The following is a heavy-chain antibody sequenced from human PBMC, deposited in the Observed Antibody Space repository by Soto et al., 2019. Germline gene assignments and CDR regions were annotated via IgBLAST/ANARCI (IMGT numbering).Heavy chain of an antibody. J-gene: IGHJ6*03. CDR2: ISGSAAGT. CDR1: GFTFSSYA. D-gene: IGHD5-12*01. CDR3: AKDLNSNAGSYYYYMDV. Sequence: PGGSLRLSCAASGFTFSSYAMNWVRQAPGKGLEWVSGISGSAAGTSYADSVKGRFTISRDNSKNTLYLQMNSLRAEDTAVYYCAKDLNSNAGSYYYYMDVWGKGTTVTVSS. V-gene: IGHV3-23*01.